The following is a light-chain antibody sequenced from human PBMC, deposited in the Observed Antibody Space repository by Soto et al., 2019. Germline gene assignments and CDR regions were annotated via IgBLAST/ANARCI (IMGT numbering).Light chain of an antibody. CDR3: QQYISSPLP. CDR2: GAS. V-gene: IGKV3-20*01. CDR1: RSINSNF. Sequence: EIVMTQSPGTLSLSPGEGATLSCRASRSINSNFLAWYQQKPGQAPSLLTYGASSRATDVPDRFSASGSGTDFALTISRLEPEDVAVYYCQQYISSPLPFGGGTKVEI. J-gene: IGKJ4*01.